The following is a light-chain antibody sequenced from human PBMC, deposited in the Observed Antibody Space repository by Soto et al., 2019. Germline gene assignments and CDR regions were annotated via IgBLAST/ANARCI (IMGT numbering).Light chain of an antibody. CDR1: QSVSSN. CDR2: GAS. Sequence: EIVMTQSPATLSVSPGERATLSCRASQSVSSNYLAWYQQKPGQAPRLLISGASTRAAGISDRFRGSGSGTEFTLTISSLRSEDSAIYYCQQYFEWPPMTFGQGTKVDI. CDR3: QQYFEWPPMT. V-gene: IGKV3-15*01. J-gene: IGKJ1*01.